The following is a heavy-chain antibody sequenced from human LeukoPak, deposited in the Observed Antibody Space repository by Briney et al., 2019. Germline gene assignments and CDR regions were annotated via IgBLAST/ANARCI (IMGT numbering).Heavy chain of an antibody. CDR1: GGSISSGSYY. CDR2: IYTSGST. D-gene: IGHD2-2*02. CDR3: ARDIVVVPAALRNWYFDL. Sequence: SETVSLTCTVSGGSISSGSYYWSWIRQPAGKGLEWIGRIYTSGSTNYNPSLKSRVTISVDTSKNQFSLKLSSVTAADTAVYYCARDIVVVPAALRNWYFDLWGRGTLVTVSS. J-gene: IGHJ2*01. V-gene: IGHV4-61*02.